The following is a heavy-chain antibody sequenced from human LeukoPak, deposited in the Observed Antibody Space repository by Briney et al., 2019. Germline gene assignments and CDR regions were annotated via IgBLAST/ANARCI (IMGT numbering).Heavy chain of an antibody. CDR1: GFTFDDYA. Sequence: GGSLRLSCAASGFTFDDYAMHWVRQAPGKGLEWVSGISWNSGSIGYADSVKGRFTISRDNAKNSLYLQMNSLRAEDTALHYCAKDISMIVVEGTYFDYWGQGTLVTVSS. CDR2: ISWNSGSI. CDR3: AKDISMIVVEGTYFDY. J-gene: IGHJ4*02. V-gene: IGHV3-9*01. D-gene: IGHD3-22*01.